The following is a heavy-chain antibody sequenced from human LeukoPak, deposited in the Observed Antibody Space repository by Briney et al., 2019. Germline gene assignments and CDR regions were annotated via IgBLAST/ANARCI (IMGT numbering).Heavy chain of an antibody. J-gene: IGHJ5*02. CDR3: ARDSGYCSGGSCYPGGWFDP. CDR2: INAGNGNT. Sequence: GASVKVSCKASGYTFTSYGITWVRQAPGQRLEWIGWINAGNGNTKYSQKFQGRVTITRDTSASTAYMELSSLRSEDTAVYYCARDSGYCSGGSCYPGGWFDPWGQGTLVTVSS. CDR1: GYTFTSYG. D-gene: IGHD2-15*01. V-gene: IGHV1-3*01.